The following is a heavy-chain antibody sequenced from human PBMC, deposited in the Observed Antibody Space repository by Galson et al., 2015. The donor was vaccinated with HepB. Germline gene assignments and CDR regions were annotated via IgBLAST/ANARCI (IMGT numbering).Heavy chain of an antibody. CDR1: GGTLSSYA. J-gene: IGHJ5*02. CDR2: IIPILGIA. D-gene: IGHD3-10*01. CDR3: ARGHDITMVRGGWFDP. Sequence: SVKVSCKASGGTLSSYAISWVRQAPGQGLEWMGRIIPILGIANYAQEFQGRVTITADKSTSTAYMELSSLRSEDTAVYYCARGHDITMVRGGWFDPWGQGTLVTVSS. V-gene: IGHV1-69*04.